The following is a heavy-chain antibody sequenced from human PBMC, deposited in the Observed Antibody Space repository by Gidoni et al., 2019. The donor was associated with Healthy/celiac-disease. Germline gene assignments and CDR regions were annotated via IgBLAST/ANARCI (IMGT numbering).Heavy chain of an antibody. CDR1: GFTFDDYA. J-gene: IGHJ4*02. D-gene: IGHD3-3*01. Sequence: EVQLVESGGGLVQPGRSLRLSCAASGFTFDDYAMHWVRQAPGKGLEWVSGISWNSGSIGYADSVKGRFTISRDNAKNSLYLQMNSLRAEDTALYHCAKDTKAITIFGVAISRTDYWGQGTLVTVSS. V-gene: IGHV3-9*01. CDR3: AKDTKAITIFGVAISRTDY. CDR2: ISWNSGSI.